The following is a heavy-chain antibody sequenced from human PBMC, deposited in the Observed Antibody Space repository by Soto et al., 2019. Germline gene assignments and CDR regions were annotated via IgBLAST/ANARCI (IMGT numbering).Heavy chain of an antibody. CDR3: ATVRIAAKDVNYGMDV. D-gene: IGHD6-13*01. J-gene: IGHJ6*02. Sequence: ASVKVSFKASGYTFTGYYMHWVRQAPGQGLEWMGWINPNSGGTNYAQKFQGRVTMTRETSISTAYMELNRLRTYDTAGYYCATVRIAAKDVNYGMDVWGQGTTVTVSS. CDR2: INPNSGGT. V-gene: IGHV1-2*02. CDR1: GYTFTGYY.